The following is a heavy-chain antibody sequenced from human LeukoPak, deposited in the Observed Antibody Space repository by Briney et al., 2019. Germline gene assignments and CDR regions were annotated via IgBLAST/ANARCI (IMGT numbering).Heavy chain of an antibody. D-gene: IGHD3-10*01. CDR3: AKDLLGRFGDPSP. CDR2: ISGSGGST. V-gene: IGHV3-23*01. Sequence: GGSLRLSCAASGFTFSSYGMSWVRQAPGKGLELVSAISGSGGSTYYADSVKGRFTTSRDNSKNTLYLQMHSPRTADTAVYYCAKDLLGRFGDPSPWGQGNLVTVSS. CDR1: GFTFSSYG. J-gene: IGHJ5*02.